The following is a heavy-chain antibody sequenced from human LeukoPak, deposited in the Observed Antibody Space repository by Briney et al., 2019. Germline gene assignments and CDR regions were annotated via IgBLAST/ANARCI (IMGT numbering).Heavy chain of an antibody. CDR3: ARHAGGIAAAGTRPFDY. CDR2: ISYSGST. Sequence: SETLSLTCTVSGASFSSSTYYWGWIRQPPGKGLEWIGSISYSGSTYYSPSLKSRVTMSVDTSKNQFSLKLSSVTAADTAVYYCARHAGGIAAAGTRPFDYWGQGTLVTVSS. D-gene: IGHD6-13*01. V-gene: IGHV4-39*01. CDR1: GASFSSSTYY. J-gene: IGHJ4*02.